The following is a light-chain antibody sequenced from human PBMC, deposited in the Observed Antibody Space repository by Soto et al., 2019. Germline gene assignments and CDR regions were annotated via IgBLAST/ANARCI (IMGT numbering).Light chain of an antibody. CDR2: DAS. V-gene: IGKV3D-15*01. CDR1: HSVDSN. J-gene: IGKJ1*01. Sequence: EIVMTQSPATLSVSPGEGATLSCRASHSVDSNLAWYQQKPGQAPRLLIYDASNRATGIPARFSGSGSGTDFTLTISSLQSEDFAVYYCQQYNNWPLSFGQGTKVDIK. CDR3: QQYNNWPLS.